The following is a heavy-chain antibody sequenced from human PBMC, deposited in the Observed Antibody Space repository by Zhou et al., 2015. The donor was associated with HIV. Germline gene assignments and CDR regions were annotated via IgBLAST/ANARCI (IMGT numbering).Heavy chain of an antibody. V-gene: IGHV1-69*01. J-gene: IGHJ4*02. CDR3: ARVHLVGATD. CDR1: GGTFNSYA. CDR2: IIPIFGTP. Sequence: QVQLVQSGAEVKKPGSSVNVSCKASGGTFNSYAISWVRQAPGQGLEWMGGIIPIFGTPNYARKFQGRLTITADESTSTAYMELSSLRSEDTAVYYCARVHLVGATDWGQGTLVTVSS. D-gene: IGHD1-26*01.